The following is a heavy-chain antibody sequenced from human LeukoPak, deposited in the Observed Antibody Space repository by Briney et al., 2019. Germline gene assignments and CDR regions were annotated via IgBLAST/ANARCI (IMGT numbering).Heavy chain of an antibody. D-gene: IGHD3-3*01. CDR2: IYSGGST. CDR3: ARLDFWSGYTFDY. CDR1: GFTFSNYA. J-gene: IGHJ4*02. V-gene: IGHV3-53*01. Sequence: PGGSLRLSCAASGFTFSNYAMGWVRQAPGKGLEWVSVIYSGGSTYYADSVKGRFTISRDNSKNTLYLQMNSLRAEDTAVYYCARLDFWSGYTFDYWGQGTLVTVSS.